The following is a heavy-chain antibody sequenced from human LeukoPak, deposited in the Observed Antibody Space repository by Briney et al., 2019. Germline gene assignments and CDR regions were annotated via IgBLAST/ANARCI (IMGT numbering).Heavy chain of an antibody. CDR3: ARDSPELAVAGTGYFDY. Sequence: ASVKVSCKASGYTFTSYDINWVRQATGQGLEWMGWMNPNSGNTGYAQKFQGRVTITRNTSISTAYMELSSLRSDDTAVYYCARDSPELAVAGTGYFDYWGQGTLVTVSS. CDR1: GYTFTSYD. V-gene: IGHV1-8*03. D-gene: IGHD6-19*01. J-gene: IGHJ4*02. CDR2: MNPNSGNT.